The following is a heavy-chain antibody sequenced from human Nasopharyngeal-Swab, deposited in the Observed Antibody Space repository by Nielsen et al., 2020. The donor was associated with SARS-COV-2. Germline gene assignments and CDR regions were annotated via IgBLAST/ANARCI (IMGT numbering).Heavy chain of an antibody. J-gene: IGHJ3*02. CDR1: GFTFSSYA. CDR3: ARFNYYDSSGHDAFDI. Sequence: GESLKLSWAASGFTFSSYAMHWDRQAPGSGLEWVAVISYDGSNKYYADSVKGRFTISRDNSKNTLYLQMNSLRAEDTAVYCCARFNYYDSSGHDAFDIWGQGTMVTVSS. V-gene: IGHV3-30-3*01. D-gene: IGHD3-22*01. CDR2: ISYDGSNK.